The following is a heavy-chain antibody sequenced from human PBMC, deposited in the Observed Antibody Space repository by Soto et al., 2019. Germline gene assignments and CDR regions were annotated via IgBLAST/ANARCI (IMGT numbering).Heavy chain of an antibody. CDR2: INPNSGGT. CDR3: ARHYYDSSGYYLNNWFDP. Sequence: XTVKVSCEASGYPFTGYYMDWVRQSPGQGLEWMGWINPNSGGTNYAQKFQGRVTMTRDTSISTAYMELSRLRSDDTAVYYCARHYYDSSGYYLNNWFDPWGQRTLVTVSS. CDR1: GYPFTGYY. J-gene: IGHJ5*02. V-gene: IGHV1-2*02. D-gene: IGHD3-22*01.